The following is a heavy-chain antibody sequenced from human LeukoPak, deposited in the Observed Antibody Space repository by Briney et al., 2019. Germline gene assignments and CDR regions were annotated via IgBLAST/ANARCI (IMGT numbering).Heavy chain of an antibody. CDR2: IKQDGSEK. D-gene: IGHD3-9*01. V-gene: IGHV3-7*01. J-gene: IGHJ1*01. CDR1: GFTFSSYW. CDR3: AKSHYDILTGYHFQH. Sequence: GGSLRLSCAASGFTFSSYWMFWVRQAPVKALEWVANIKQDGSEKYYVDSVKGRFTISRDNAKNSLYLQMNSLRAEDTAVYYCAKSHYDILTGYHFQHWGQGTLVTVSS.